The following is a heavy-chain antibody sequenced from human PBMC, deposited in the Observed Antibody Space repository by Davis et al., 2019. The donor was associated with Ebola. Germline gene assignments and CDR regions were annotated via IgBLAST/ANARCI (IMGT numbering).Heavy chain of an antibody. CDR1: GGSLSGYY. J-gene: IGHJ4*02. D-gene: IGHD3-16*01. Sequence: PSETLSLTSGVCGGSLSGYYWTWIRQAPGKGLEWIGEIDDDGDTTYRASLKSRLTISLDTSKNQFSLKLTSVTAADTAIYFCARDFGDGAHFDYWGQGILVTVSS. CDR2: IDDDGDT. CDR3: ARDFGDGAHFDY. V-gene: IGHV4-34*01.